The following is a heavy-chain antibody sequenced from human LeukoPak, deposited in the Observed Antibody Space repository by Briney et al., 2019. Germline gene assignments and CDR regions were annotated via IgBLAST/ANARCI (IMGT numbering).Heavy chain of an antibody. CDR1: GFTFSSYA. D-gene: IGHD3-10*01. J-gene: IGHJ4*02. V-gene: IGHV3-30-3*01. Sequence: PGRSLRLSCAASGFTFSSYAMHWVRQAPGKGLEWVAVISYDGSNKYYADSVKGRFTISRDNSKNTLYLQMNSLRAEDTAVYYCARANVLLWFGELSPGGGLDYWGQGTLVTVSS. CDR2: ISYDGSNK. CDR3: ARANVLLWFGELSPGGGLDY.